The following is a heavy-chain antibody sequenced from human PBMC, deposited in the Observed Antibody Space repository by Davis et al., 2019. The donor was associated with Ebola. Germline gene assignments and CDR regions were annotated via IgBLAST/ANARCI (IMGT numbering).Heavy chain of an antibody. CDR1: GFTFSSYA. CDR2: ISGSGGST. CDR3: AKGALYYYDSSGYYYGGFDY. J-gene: IGHJ4*02. D-gene: IGHD3-22*01. Sequence: PGGSLRLSCAASGFTFSSYAMSWVRQAPGKGLEWVSAISGSGGSTYYADSVKGRFTISRDNSKNTLYLQMNSLRAEDTAVYYCAKGALYYYDSSGYYYGGFDYWGQGTLVTVSS. V-gene: IGHV3-23*01.